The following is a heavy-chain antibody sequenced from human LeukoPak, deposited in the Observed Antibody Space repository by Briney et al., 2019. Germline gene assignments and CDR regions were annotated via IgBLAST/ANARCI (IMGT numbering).Heavy chain of an antibody. D-gene: IGHD1-1*01. Sequence: SENLSCTGSGSGGSISSYYWSWNRQPAGKGLKWIGRIYTSGSTNYNPSLKSRVTMSVDTSKTQFSLKLSSATAADTAVYYCARGVLQVDNWNGYYYYYYMDVWGKGTTVTVSS. V-gene: IGHV4-4*07. J-gene: IGHJ6*03. CDR2: IYTSGST. CDR1: GGSISSYY. CDR3: ARGVLQVDNWNGYYYYYYMDV.